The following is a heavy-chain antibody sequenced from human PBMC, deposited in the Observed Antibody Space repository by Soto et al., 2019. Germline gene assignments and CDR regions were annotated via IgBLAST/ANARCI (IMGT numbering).Heavy chain of an antibody. D-gene: IGHD2-15*01. CDR3: AKGHCSGGSCYSFYPEDYYYYYMDV. CDR1: GFTFSSYA. CDR2: ISGSGGST. J-gene: IGHJ6*03. V-gene: IGHV3-23*01. Sequence: GGSLRLSCAASGFTFSSYAMSWVRQAPGKGLEWVSAISGSGGSTYYADSVKGRFTISRDNSKNTLYLQMNSLRAEDTAVYYCAKGHCSGGSCYSFYPEDYYYYYMDVWGKGTTVTVSS.